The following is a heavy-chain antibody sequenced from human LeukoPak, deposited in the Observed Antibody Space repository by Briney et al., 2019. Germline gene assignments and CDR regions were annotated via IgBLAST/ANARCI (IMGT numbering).Heavy chain of an antibody. CDR3: ARSYCRGGSCYSGDAFDI. J-gene: IGHJ3*02. D-gene: IGHD2-15*01. CDR2: ITSSSTYI. Sequence: GGSLRLSCAASGFTFSSYSMNWVRQAPGKGLEWVSSITSSSTYIYYTDSVKGRFTISRDNAKNSLYLQMNSLRAEDTAVYYCARSYCRGGSCYSGDAFDIWGQGTMVTVSS. CDR1: GFTFSSYS. V-gene: IGHV3-21*01.